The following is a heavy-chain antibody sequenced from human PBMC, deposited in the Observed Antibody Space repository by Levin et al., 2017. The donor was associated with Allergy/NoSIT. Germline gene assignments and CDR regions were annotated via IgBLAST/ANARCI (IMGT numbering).Heavy chain of an antibody. CDR3: ARVGLHYDFWSGYSPYYYYGMDV. Sequence: SQTLSLPCTVSGGSIRSYYWSWIRQPPGKGLEWIGYIYYSGSTNYNPSLKSRVTISVDTSKNQFSLKLSSVTAADTAVYYCARVGLHYDFWSGYSPYYYYGMDVWGQGTTVTVSS. CDR1: GGSIRSYY. D-gene: IGHD3-3*01. V-gene: IGHV4-59*01. J-gene: IGHJ6*02. CDR2: IYYSGST.